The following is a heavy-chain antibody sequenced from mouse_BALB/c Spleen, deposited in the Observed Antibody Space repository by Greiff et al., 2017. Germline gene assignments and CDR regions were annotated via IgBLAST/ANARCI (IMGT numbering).Heavy chain of an antibody. Sequence: QVQLQQSGAELAKPGASVKMSCKASGYTFTSYWMHWVKQRPGQGLEWIGYINPSTGYTEYNQKFKDKATLTADKSSSTAYMQLSSLTSEDSAVYYCARSPYDYDVHYAMDYWGQGTSVTVSS. CDR1: GYTFTSYW. J-gene: IGHJ4*01. CDR3: ARSPYDYDVHYAMDY. V-gene: IGHV1-7*01. D-gene: IGHD2-4*01. CDR2: INPSTGYT.